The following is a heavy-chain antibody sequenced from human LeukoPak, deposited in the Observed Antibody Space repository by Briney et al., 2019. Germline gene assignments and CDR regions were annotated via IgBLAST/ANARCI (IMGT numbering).Heavy chain of an antibody. D-gene: IGHD3-10*01. CDR3: AREITMLACFDY. CDR1: GVTFSSYW. CDR2: IKHDGSEK. Sequence: GGSLRLSCAASGVTFSSYWMSWVRQAPGKGLEWVGNIKHDGSEKYYVDSVKGRFTLSRDNAKNSLYLQMNSLRAEDTAVYYCAREITMLACFDYWGQGTLVTVSS. V-gene: IGHV3-7*03. J-gene: IGHJ4*02.